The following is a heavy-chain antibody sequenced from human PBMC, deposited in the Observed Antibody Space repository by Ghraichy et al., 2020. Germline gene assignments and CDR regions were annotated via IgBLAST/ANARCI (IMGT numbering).Heavy chain of an antibody. J-gene: IGHJ4*02. Sequence: GASLNISCAASGFTFTIYSMNWVRQAPGKGLEWVSSMSTSGSYIYYADSVKGRFTISRDNANNSLYLQMNSLRTDDTAVYYCAGGYGGFWGQGTLVTVSS. CDR3: AGGYGGF. CDR1: GFTFTIYS. V-gene: IGHV3-21*01. CDR2: MSTSGSYI. D-gene: IGHD1-26*01.